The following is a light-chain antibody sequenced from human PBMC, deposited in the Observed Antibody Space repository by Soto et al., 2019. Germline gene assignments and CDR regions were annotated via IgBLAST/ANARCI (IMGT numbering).Light chain of an antibody. V-gene: IGKV3-20*01. CDR1: PDIRIF. Sequence: EIVLTQSPATLSLSPGDSATLSCTASPDIRIFLAWYQQKPGKAPRLLIYAASTRDTDIPDRFNGSGSGTDLDLTISRLGPEDFALYYCQQYNASPRTFGHGTKVDVK. CDR2: AAS. CDR3: QQYNASPRT. J-gene: IGKJ3*01.